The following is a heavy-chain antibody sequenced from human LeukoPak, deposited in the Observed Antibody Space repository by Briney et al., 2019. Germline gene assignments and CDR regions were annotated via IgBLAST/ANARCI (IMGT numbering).Heavy chain of an antibody. Sequence: SETLSLTCTVSGYSISSGYYRGWIRQPPGKGLEWSGSIYHSGSTYYNPSLKSRVTISVDTSKTQCSLKLSSVTAGDTGVYYCARSRVISMIFGVVTPFHYWGQGTLVTVSS. CDR2: IYHSGST. J-gene: IGHJ4*02. D-gene: IGHD3/OR15-3a*01. CDR1: GYSISSGYY. CDR3: ARSRVISMIFGVVTPFHY. V-gene: IGHV4-38-2*02.